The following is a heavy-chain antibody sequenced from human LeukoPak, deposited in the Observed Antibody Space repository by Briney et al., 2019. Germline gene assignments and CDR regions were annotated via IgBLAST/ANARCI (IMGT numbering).Heavy chain of an antibody. Sequence: PSETLSLTCTVSGGSISGFYWNWIRQPPGKGLEWIGYVYYSGNTNYNPSLKSRVTISLDTSKNQFSLKLRSVTAADTAVYYCAKVSVTMVRGAPFDYWGQGTLVTVSS. CDR3: AKVSVTMVRGAPFDY. CDR2: VYYSGNT. CDR1: GGSISGFY. D-gene: IGHD3-10*01. J-gene: IGHJ4*02. V-gene: IGHV4-59*01.